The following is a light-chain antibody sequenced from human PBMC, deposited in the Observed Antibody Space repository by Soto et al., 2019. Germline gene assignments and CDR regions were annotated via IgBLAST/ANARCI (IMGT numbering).Light chain of an antibody. J-gene: IGKJ1*01. V-gene: IGKV3-15*01. Sequence: ELVLTQSPGTLSLSPGDRATLSCRASQSVSSTYLAWYQQKPGQAPRLLIYGASTRATGIPARFSGSGSGTAFTLTITSLQSEDFALYYCQQYFDWWTFGQGTKVDIK. CDR3: QQYFDWWT. CDR2: GAS. CDR1: QSVSST.